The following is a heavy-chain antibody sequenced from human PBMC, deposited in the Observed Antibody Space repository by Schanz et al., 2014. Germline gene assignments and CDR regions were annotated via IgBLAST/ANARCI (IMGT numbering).Heavy chain of an antibody. Sequence: QVQLVQSGAEVKKPGSSVKVSCTASGGTFSSYTISWVRQAPGQGLEWMGIINPTGGSTTYAEKFLGRVTMTSDTSTSTVYMELSRLRSEDMAVYYCVRAPHYGLGRHLDYWGQGTLVTVSS. CDR1: GGTFSSYT. CDR2: INPTGGST. J-gene: IGHJ4*02. D-gene: IGHD3-10*01. V-gene: IGHV1-46*03. CDR3: VRAPHYGLGRHLDY.